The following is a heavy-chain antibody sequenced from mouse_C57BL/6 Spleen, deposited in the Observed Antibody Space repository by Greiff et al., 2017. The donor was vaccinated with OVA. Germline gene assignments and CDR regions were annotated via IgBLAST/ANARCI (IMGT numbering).Heavy chain of an antibody. J-gene: IGHJ2*01. V-gene: IGHV1-53*01. CDR2: INPSNGGT. D-gene: IGHD1-1*01. Sequence: QVQLQQPGPELVKPGASVKLSCKASGYTFTSYWMHWVKQRPGQGLEWIGNINPSNGGTNYNEKFNSTAPLTVDKASSTAYMQLSSLTSDDSSGYYCAITTVVEDYFDDWGQGTTLTVAS. CDR3: AITTVVEDYFDD. CDR1: GYTFTSYW.